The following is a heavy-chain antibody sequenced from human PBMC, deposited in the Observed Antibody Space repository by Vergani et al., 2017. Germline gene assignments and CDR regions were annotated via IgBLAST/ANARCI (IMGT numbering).Heavy chain of an antibody. CDR3: PRVSPVDNSGWDPFDY. D-gene: IGHD6-19*01. CDR1: GDIFNNYT. Sequence: QVHLEQSGTEVKKPGSSVKVFCKVSGDIFNNYTVTWVRQAPGQGLEWMGRIIPIIRLATSAQKFQDRVKITGDTSTNTVYMETDNLRSEDTAVYYCPRVSPVDNSGWDPFDYWGQGTLVTVSS. J-gene: IGHJ4*02. CDR2: IIPIIRLA. V-gene: IGHV1-69*02.